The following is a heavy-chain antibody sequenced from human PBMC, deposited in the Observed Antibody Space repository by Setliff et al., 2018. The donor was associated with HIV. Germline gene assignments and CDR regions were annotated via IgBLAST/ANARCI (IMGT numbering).Heavy chain of an antibody. V-gene: IGHV1-24*01. CDR1: GYTLTKLS. CDR3: ATEHSGAFDI. Sequence: ASVKVSCKVSGYTLTKLSMHWVRQAPGKWLEWMGGFDHEDGETMYAQNFQGRVTMTQDTSTDTAYMEVSSLRSEDTAMFSCATEHSGAFDIWGQGTMVTVSS. J-gene: IGHJ3*02. D-gene: IGHD3-10*01. CDR2: FDHEDGET.